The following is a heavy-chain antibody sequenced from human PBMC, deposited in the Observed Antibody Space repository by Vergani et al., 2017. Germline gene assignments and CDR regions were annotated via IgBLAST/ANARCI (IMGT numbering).Heavy chain of an antibody. CDR3: ARSYSSSSHIDY. CDR1: GVSISSYY. V-gene: IGHV4-59*01. J-gene: IGHJ4*02. CDR2: IYYSGST. Sequence: QLQLQESGPGLVKPSETLSLTCSVSGVSISSYYWSWIRQPPGKGLEWIGYIYYSGSTNYNPSLKSRVTISVDTSKNQFSLKLSSVTAADTAVYYCARSYSSSSHIDYWGQGTLVTVSS. D-gene: IGHD6-13*01.